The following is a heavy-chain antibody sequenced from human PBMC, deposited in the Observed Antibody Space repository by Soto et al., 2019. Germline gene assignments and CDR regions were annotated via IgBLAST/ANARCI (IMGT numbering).Heavy chain of an antibody. CDR3: ARGFDGRGIVVVPAANPWYYGMEV. CDR2: IIPLSATT. CDR1: GGTLSNNA. J-gene: IGHJ6*02. Sequence: QVQLVQSGTEVKKPGSSVKVSCKASGGTLSNNAISWVRQAPGQGLEWMGGIIPLSATTNYAQKFQGRVTLTEERSTSTAYMEPTSLTSEDTAVYYCARGFDGRGIVVVPAANPWYYGMEVWGPGTTVTVSS. V-gene: IGHV1-69*06. D-gene: IGHD2-2*01.